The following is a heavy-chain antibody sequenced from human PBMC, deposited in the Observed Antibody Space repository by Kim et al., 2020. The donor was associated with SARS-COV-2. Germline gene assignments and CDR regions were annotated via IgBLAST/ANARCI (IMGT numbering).Heavy chain of an antibody. J-gene: IGHJ4*02. CDR3: ARSVGCSSTSCYYYFDY. D-gene: IGHD2-2*01. CDR1: GGSISSGDYY. Sequence: SETLSLTCTVSGGSISSGDYYWSWIRQPPGKGLEWIGYIYYSGSTYYNPSLKSRVTISVDTSKNQFSLKLSSVTAADTAVYYCARSVGCSSTSCYYYFDYWGQGTLVTVSS. V-gene: IGHV4-30-4*01. CDR2: IYYSGST.